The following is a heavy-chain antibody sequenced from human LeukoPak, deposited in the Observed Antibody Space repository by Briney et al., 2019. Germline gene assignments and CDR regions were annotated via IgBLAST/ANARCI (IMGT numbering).Heavy chain of an antibody. Sequence: GGSLRLSCAASGFTFSSYAMSWVRQSPGKGLEWVSAISGSGGSTYYADSVKGRFTISRDNSKNTLYLQMNSLRAEDTAVYYCTKGYSIVAYNFDSWGQGTLVTVSS. CDR3: TKGYSIVAYNFDS. CDR2: ISGSGGST. J-gene: IGHJ4*02. D-gene: IGHD6-6*01. CDR1: GFTFSSYA. V-gene: IGHV3-23*01.